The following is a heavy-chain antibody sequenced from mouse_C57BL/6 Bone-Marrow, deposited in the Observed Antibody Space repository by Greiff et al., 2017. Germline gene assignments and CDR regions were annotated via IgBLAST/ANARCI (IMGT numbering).Heavy chain of an antibody. V-gene: IGHV2-6*03. J-gene: IGHJ1*03. Sequence: QVQLKEPGPGLVAPSQSLSITCTVSGFSLTSYGVHWVRQPPGKGLEWLVVIWSDGSTTYNSALKSRLSISKDNSKSQVFLKMNSLQTDDTAMYYCARRGGYNWYFDVWGTGTTVTVTA. D-gene: IGHD1-1*02. CDR1: GFSLTSYG. CDR3: ARRGGYNWYFDV. CDR2: IWSDGST.